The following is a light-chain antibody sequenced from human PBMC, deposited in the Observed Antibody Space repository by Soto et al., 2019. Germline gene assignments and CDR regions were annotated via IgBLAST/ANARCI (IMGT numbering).Light chain of an antibody. CDR2: GAS. Sequence: EIVLTQSPGTLSLSPGERATLSCRASQSVSSNSLGWYQQKPGQAPRLSIYGASTRATGIPDRFSGSGSGTDFTLTISRLEPEDFAVYYCQQRSDSITFGQGTRLEIK. V-gene: IGKV3D-20*02. CDR1: QSVSSNS. CDR3: QQRSDSIT. J-gene: IGKJ5*01.